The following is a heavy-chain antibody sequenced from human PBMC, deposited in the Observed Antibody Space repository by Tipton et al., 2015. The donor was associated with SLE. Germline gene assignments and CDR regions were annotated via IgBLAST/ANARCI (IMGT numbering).Heavy chain of an antibody. CDR1: GGSINNYY. J-gene: IGHJ3*02. CDR2: IYSSGGT. V-gene: IGHV4-4*08. Sequence: TLSLTCSVSGGSINNYYWNWIRQTQGKGLEWIGYIYSSGGTDYNPSLKSRLTISVETSKNQFSLKLTSETAADTAVYYCARGNYDFRGRTFDIWGQGTMVTVSS. D-gene: IGHD3-3*01. CDR3: ARGNYDFRGRTFDI.